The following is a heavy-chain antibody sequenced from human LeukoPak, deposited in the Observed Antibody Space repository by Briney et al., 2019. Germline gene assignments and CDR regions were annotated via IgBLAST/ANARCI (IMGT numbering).Heavy chain of an antibody. D-gene: IGHD5-18*01. CDR3: ARLYSYGYPNWFDP. V-gene: IGHV4-59*01. J-gene: IGHJ5*02. Sequence: SETLSLTCTVSGGSISYSYWSWIRQSPGKGLECIAYMYYSGSTNYNPSLKSRVTISVDTSKNQFFLKLSSVTAADTAVYYCARLYSYGYPNWFDPWGQGTLVTVSS. CDR1: GGSISYSY. CDR2: MYYSGST.